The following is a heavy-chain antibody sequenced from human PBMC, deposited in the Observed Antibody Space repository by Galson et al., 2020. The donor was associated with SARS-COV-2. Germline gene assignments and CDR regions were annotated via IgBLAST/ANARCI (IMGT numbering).Heavy chain of an antibody. Sequence: GGSLRLSCAASGFTFSSYWMSWVRQAPGKGLEWVANIKQDGSEKYYVDSVKGRFTISRDNAKNSLYLQINSLRAEDTAVYYCARENWSLYANFDYWGQGTLVTVSS. CDR1: GFTFSSYW. CDR3: ARENWSLYANFDY. V-gene: IGHV3-7*01. CDR2: IKQDGSEK. D-gene: IGHD3-9*01. J-gene: IGHJ4*02.